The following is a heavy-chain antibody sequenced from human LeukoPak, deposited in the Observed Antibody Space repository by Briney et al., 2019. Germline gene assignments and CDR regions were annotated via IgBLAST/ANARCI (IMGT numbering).Heavy chain of an antibody. V-gene: IGHV1-46*01. CDR2: INPSGGST. J-gene: IGHJ5*02. D-gene: IGHD1-1*01. Sequence: GASVKVSCKASGYTFTSYYMHWVRQAPGQGLEWMGIINPSGGSTSYAQKFQGRVTMTRDTSTSTVYMELSSLRSEDTAVYYCASSRTTAYWFDPWGQGTLVTVSS. CDR3: ASSRTTAYWFDP. CDR1: GYTFTSYY.